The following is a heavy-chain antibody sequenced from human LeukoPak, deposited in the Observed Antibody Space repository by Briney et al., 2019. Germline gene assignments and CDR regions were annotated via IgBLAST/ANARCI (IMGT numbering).Heavy chain of an antibody. D-gene: IGHD2-2*01. CDR2: INPNSGGT. CDR1: GYTFTGYY. CDR3: ARDVDIVVVPAAIGKPPFDP. Sequence: ASVKVSCKASGYTFTGYYMHWVRRAPGQGLEWMGWINPNSGGTNYAQKFQGRVTMTRDTSISTAYMELSRLRSDDTAVYYCARDVDIVVVPAAIGKPPFDPWGQGTLVTVSS. J-gene: IGHJ5*02. V-gene: IGHV1-2*02.